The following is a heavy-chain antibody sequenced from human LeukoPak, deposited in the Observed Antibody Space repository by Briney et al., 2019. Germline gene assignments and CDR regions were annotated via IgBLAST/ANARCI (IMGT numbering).Heavy chain of an antibody. V-gene: IGHV4-34*01. CDR2: INHSGST. CDR3: ARLMLGSGSYYFDY. CDR1: GGSFSGYY. D-gene: IGHD3-10*01. J-gene: IGHJ4*02. Sequence: SETLSLTCAVYGGSFSGYYWSWIRQPPGKGLEWIGEINHSGSTNYNPSLKSRVTISVDTSKNQFSLKLSSVTAADTAVYYCARLMLGSGSYYFDYWGQGTLVTVSS.